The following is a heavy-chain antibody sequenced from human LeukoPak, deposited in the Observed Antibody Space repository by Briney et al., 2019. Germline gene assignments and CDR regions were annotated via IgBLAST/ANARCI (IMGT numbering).Heavy chain of an antibody. Sequence: PSETLSLTCTVSGGSISSGGYYWSWIRQPPGKGLEWIGYIYYSASTYYSPSLKSRVTVSVDTSMNRFSLKLSSVTAADTAMYYCARDLSGYGIFDYWGQGTLVTVSS. CDR1: GGSISSGGYY. V-gene: IGHV4-30-4*08. CDR2: IYYSAST. D-gene: IGHD5-12*01. CDR3: ARDLSGYGIFDY. J-gene: IGHJ4*02.